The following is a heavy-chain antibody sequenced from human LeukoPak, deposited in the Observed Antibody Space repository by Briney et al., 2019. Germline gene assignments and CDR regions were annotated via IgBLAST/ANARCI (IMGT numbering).Heavy chain of an antibody. D-gene: IGHD6-19*01. J-gene: IGHJ4*02. CDR3: ARGSASSGWYFLDY. V-gene: IGHV3-21*01. CDR2: ISSSSSYI. CDR1: GFTFSSYS. Sequence: GRSLRLSCAASGFTFSSYSMNWVRQAPGKGLEWVSSISSSSSYIYYADSVKGRFTISRDNAKNSLYLQMNSLRAEDTAVYYCARGSASSGWYFLDYWGQGSLVTVSS.